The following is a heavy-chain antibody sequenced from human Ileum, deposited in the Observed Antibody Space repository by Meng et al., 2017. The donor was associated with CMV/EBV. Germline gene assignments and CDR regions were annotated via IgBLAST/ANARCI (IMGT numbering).Heavy chain of an antibody. J-gene: IGHJ4*02. CDR2: INPNSGGT. Sequence: QVRLGLLWAWVKKPGDSVQVSCKASGYTFTGYYMHWVRQAPGQGLEWMGWINPNSGGTNYAQKFQGRVTMTRDTSISTAYMELSRLRSDDTAVYYCARGLWFGELGFDYWGQGTLVTVSS. D-gene: IGHD3-10*01. CDR1: GYTFTGYY. V-gene: IGHV1-2*02. CDR3: ARGLWFGELGFDY.